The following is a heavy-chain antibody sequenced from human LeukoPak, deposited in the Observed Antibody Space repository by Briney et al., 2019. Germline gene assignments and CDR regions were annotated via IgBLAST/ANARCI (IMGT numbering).Heavy chain of an antibody. D-gene: IGHD4-17*01. CDR1: GGSISSYY. J-gene: IGHJ3*02. CDR2: IYDSGRT. V-gene: IGHV4-59*01. Sequence: SETLSLTCTVSGGSISSYYWTWIRQPPGKGLQWIGYIYDSGRTNYNPSLKSRVTISVDTSRKQFSLKLSSVTAADTAVYYCARDLYGDYAFDIWGQGTLVTVSS. CDR3: ARDLYGDYAFDI.